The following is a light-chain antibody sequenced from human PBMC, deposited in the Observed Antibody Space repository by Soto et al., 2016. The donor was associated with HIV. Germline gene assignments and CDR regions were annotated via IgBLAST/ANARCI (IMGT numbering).Light chain of an antibody. CDR1: QSISKW. Sequence: DIQMTQSPSTLSAFVGDRVTITCRAGQSISKWLAWFQQKPGKSPKVLIHKASSLQSGVPSRFGGSGSGTQFTLTINSLQPDDSATYYCQQYNTFPWTFGQGTKWKS. V-gene: IGKV1-5*03. CDR2: KAS. CDR3: QQYNTFPWT. J-gene: IGKJ1*01.